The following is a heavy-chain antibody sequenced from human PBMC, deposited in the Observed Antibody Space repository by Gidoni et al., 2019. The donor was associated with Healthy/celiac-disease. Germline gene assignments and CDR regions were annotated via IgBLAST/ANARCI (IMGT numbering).Heavy chain of an antibody. V-gene: IGHV3-74*01. Sequence: EVQLVESGGGLVQPGGSRRLSCAASGFTFSSYWMHWVRQAPGKGLVWVSRINSDGSSTSYADSVKGRFTISRDNAKNTLYLQMNSLRAEDTAVYYCARVNEPSIFGVVIYYYYGMDVWGQGTTVTVSS. J-gene: IGHJ6*02. CDR2: INSDGSST. CDR1: GFTFSSYW. CDR3: ARVNEPSIFGVVIYYYYGMDV. D-gene: IGHD3-3*02.